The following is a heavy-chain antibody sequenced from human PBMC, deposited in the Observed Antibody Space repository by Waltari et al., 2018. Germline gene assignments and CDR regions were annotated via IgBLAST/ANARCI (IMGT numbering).Heavy chain of an antibody. J-gene: IGHJ4*02. CDR3: ARVGTQFRGVSVAAPLDY. Sequence: QVQLQESGPGLVKPSETLSLTCAVSGYSISSGYYWGWIRQPPGKGLEWIGSIYHSGRTYYNPSLKSRVTISVDTSKNQFSLKLSSVTAADTAVYYCARVGTQFRGVSVAAPLDYWGQGTLVTVSS. CDR2: IYHSGRT. V-gene: IGHV4-38-2*01. D-gene: IGHD3-10*01. CDR1: GYSISSGYY.